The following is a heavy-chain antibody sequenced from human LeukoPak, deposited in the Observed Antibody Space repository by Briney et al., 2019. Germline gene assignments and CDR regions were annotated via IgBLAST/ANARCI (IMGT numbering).Heavy chain of an antibody. V-gene: IGHV3-11*04. CDR1: GFTFSDYY. D-gene: IGHD2-2*01. CDR3: ARSVFPAAKGYYYYYYMDV. Sequence: AGGSLRLSCAASGFTFSDYYMSWIRQAPGKGLEWVSYISSSGSTIYYADSVKGRFTISRDNAKNSLYLQMSSLRAEDTAVYYCARSVFPAAKGYYYYYYMDVWGKGTTVTVSS. CDR2: ISSSGSTI. J-gene: IGHJ6*03.